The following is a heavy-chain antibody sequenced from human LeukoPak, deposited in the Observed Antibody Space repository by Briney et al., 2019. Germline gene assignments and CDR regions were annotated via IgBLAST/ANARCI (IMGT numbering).Heavy chain of an antibody. CDR3: ARVAGSPKRATGVITTNRYYFDY. V-gene: IGHV4-34*01. D-gene: IGHD3-22*01. CDR1: GGSFSGYY. J-gene: IGHJ4*02. CDR2: INHSGST. Sequence: SETLSLTCAVYGGSFSGYYWSWIRQPPGKGLEWIGEINHSGSTNYNPSLKSRVTISVDTSKNKFSLKLSCVTAADTAVYYCARVAGSPKRATGVITTNRYYFDYWGQGTLVTVSS.